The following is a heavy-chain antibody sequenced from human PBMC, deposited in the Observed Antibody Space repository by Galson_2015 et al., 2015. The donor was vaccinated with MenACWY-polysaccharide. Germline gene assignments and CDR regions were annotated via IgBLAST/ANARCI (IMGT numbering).Heavy chain of an antibody. Sequence: SLRLSCAASGFTLSNRWMSWVRQAPGKGLEWVAVIKKDGSDKYYVDSVKGRFAISRDNARDSVFLHMNSLGVEDTAVYFCARNDLLTGHSDWYFDLWGRGTLVTVS. CDR3: ARNDLLTGHSDWYFDL. CDR2: IKKDGSDK. J-gene: IGHJ2*01. D-gene: IGHD3-9*01. V-gene: IGHV3-7*01. CDR1: GFTLSNRW.